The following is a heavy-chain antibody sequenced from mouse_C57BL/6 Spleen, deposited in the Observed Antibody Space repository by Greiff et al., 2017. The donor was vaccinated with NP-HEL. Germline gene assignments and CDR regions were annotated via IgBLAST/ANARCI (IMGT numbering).Heavy chain of an antibody. CDR2: ISSGSSTI. CDR3: AYGRSYDWYYDV. D-gene: IGHD1-1*01. CDR1: GFTFSDYG. V-gene: IGHV5-17*01. Sequence: EVKLMEPGGGLVKPGASLKLSCAASGFTFSDYGMHWVRQAPEQGLEWVAYISSGSSTIYYTDTVKGRFTISRDTAKNTLFLQMTSLRSECTAMYYGAYGRSYDWYYDVWGTGTTVTVSS. J-gene: IGHJ1*03.